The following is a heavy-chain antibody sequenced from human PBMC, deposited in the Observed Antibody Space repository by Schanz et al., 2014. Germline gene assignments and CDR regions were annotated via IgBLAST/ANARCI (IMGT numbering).Heavy chain of an antibody. CDR3: ARDRGYCSGGSCLTFDY. CDR2: ISSGSSYA. CDR1: GFTFRDYY. Sequence: VQLVESGGGLVKPGGSLRLSCAASGFTFRDYYMSWIRQAPGKGLEWVSDISSGSSYANYADSVKGRFTISRDNAKNSLYLQMSTLRAEDTAVYYCARDRGYCSGGSCLTFDYWGQGTLXTVSS. V-gene: IGHV3-11*06. J-gene: IGHJ4*02. D-gene: IGHD2-15*01.